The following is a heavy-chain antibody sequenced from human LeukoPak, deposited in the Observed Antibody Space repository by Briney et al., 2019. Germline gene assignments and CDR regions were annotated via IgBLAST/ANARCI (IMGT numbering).Heavy chain of an antibody. J-gene: IGHJ4*02. CDR1: GYSISSGYY. V-gene: IGHV4-38-2*02. Sequence: SETLSLTCTVSGYSISSGYYWGWIRQPPGKGLEWIGSIYHSGSTYYNPSLKSRVTISIDTSKNQFSLKLTSVTAADTAVYYCARRIGSGTSPHYWGQGTLVTVSS. CDR3: ARRIGSGTSPHY. CDR2: IYHSGST. D-gene: IGHD3-10*01.